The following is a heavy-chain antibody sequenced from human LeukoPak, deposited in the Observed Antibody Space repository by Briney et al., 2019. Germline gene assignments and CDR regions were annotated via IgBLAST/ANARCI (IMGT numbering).Heavy chain of an antibody. V-gene: IGHV3-64D*06. CDR1: GFTFSTYA. Sequence: GGSLRLSCSASGFTFSTYAMHWVRQAPGKGLEYVSAISSDGGRTYYADAVRGRFTISRDNSKNTLYFQMSSLRVEDTAVYYCVPFNSGARLDHWGQGTLVTVSS. D-gene: IGHD1-26*01. CDR2: ISSDGGRT. J-gene: IGHJ4*02. CDR3: VPFNSGARLDH.